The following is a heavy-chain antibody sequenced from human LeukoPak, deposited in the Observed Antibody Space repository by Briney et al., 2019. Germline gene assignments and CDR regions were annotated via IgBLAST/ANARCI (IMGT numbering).Heavy chain of an antibody. Sequence: PSETLSLTCTVSGGSISSYYWNWIRQPPGKGLEWIGYIYYSGSTNYNPSLKSRVTISVDTSKNQFSLKLSSVTAADTAVYYCAGVGYSYGYPFDPWGQGTLVTVSS. CDR2: IYYSGST. J-gene: IGHJ5*02. D-gene: IGHD5-18*01. CDR1: GGSISSYY. CDR3: AGVGYSYGYPFDP. V-gene: IGHV4-59*01.